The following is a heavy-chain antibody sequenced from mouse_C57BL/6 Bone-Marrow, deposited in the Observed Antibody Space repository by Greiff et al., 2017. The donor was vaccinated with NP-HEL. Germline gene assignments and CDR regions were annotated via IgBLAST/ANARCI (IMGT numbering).Heavy chain of an antibody. CDR3: ARWTLRVLLRSWYFDV. J-gene: IGHJ1*03. V-gene: IGHV7-3*01. CDR1: GFTFTDYY. D-gene: IGHD1-1*01. Sequence: EVQLVESGGGLVQPGGSLSLSCAASGFTFTDYYMSWVRQPPGKALEWLGFIRNKATGNTTEYSASVKGRFTISRDNSQSILYLQMNALRAEDTATYYGARWTLRVLLRSWYFDVWGTGTTVTVSS. CDR2: IRNKATGNTT.